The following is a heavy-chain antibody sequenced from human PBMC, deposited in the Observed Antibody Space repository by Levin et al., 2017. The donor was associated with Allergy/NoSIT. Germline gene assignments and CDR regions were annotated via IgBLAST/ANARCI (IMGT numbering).Heavy chain of an antibody. CDR1: GFTFSGYS. CDR3: ARVLGSSAMAYYYGMDL. D-gene: IGHD6-25*01. J-gene: IGHJ6*02. Sequence: GGSLRLSCTASGFTFSGYSMNWVRQAPGKGLEWVSSTSSASAFTHYADSVKGRFTISRDNAKNSLFLQMNNLRAEDTAVYYCARVLGSSAMAYYYGMDLWGLGTTVTVSS. CDR2: TSSASAFT. V-gene: IGHV3-21*06.